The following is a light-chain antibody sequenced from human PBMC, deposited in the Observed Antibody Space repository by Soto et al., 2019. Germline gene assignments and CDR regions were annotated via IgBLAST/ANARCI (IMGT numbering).Light chain of an antibody. CDR1: STDVGGYNY. V-gene: IGLV2-14*03. J-gene: IGLJ2*01. Sequence: QSVLTQPASVSGSPGQSITISCTGTSTDVGGYNYVSWYQHHPGKAPKLMIYDVSYRPSGVSNRFSGSKSGNTASLTISGLQAEDEADYFCSSYSTTNTYVILGGGTKLTVL. CDR2: DVS. CDR3: SSYSTTNTYVI.